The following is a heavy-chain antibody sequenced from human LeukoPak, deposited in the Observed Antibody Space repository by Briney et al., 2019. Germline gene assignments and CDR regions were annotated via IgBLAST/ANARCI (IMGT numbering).Heavy chain of an antibody. J-gene: IGHJ4*02. CDR3: ARDNDWGYYFDY. Sequence: GSPRLSCAASGFTFSSYSMNWVRQAPGKGLEWVSSISSSSSYIYYADSVKGRFTISRDNAKNSLYLQMNSLRAEDTAVYYCARDNDWGYYFDYWGQGTLVTVSS. CDR1: GFTFSSYS. D-gene: IGHD7-27*01. CDR2: ISSSSSYI. V-gene: IGHV3-21*01.